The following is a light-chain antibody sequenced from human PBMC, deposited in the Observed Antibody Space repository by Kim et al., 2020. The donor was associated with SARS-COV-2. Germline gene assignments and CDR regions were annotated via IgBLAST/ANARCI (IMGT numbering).Light chain of an antibody. CDR2: GTT. Sequence: QRVTIACPGSSSNIGAGYDVHWYQHLPGTVPKLIIFGTTNRPAEVPDRFSGSESGTSASLAITGLQAEDEADYYCQSYDTSLTGFVFGTGTKVTVL. J-gene: IGLJ1*01. V-gene: IGLV1-40*01. CDR1: SSNIGAGYD. CDR3: QSYDTSLTGFV.